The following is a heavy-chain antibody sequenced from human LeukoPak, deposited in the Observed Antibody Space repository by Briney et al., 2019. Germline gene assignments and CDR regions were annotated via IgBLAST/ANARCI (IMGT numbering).Heavy chain of an antibody. CDR2: ISWNSGSI. CDR3: VRGAGPGTPFD. Sequence: GRSLRLSFAASGFTFDDYAMHWVRQAPGKGLEWVSGISWNSGSIGYADSVKGRFTNSRDNAKNSLYLQMNSLRVEDTAIYSCVRGAGPGTPFDWGQGILVTVSS. V-gene: IGHV3-9*01. D-gene: IGHD1-1*01. CDR1: GFTFDDYA. J-gene: IGHJ1*01.